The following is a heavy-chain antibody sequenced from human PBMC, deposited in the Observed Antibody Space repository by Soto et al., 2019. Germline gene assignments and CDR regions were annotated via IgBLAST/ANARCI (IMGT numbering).Heavy chain of an antibody. Sequence: PVGSLRLSCAASGFTVSDKYMSWVRQAPGKGLEWVSVIYSGTTTFYADSVKGRFSISRDNSENTLYLQMNSLRAEDTAVYYCARGTPFDSWGQRTLVTVSS. CDR3: ARGTPFDS. D-gene: IGHD2-2*01. CDR2: IYSGTTT. CDR1: GFTVSDKY. J-gene: IGHJ4*02. V-gene: IGHV3-53*01.